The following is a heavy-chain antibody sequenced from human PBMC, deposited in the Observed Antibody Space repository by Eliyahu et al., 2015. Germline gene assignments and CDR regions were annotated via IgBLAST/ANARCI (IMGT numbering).Heavy chain of an antibody. D-gene: IGHD2-21*01. Sequence: QVHLVESGGGVVQPGRXLRLSCXASGXHPQXCYALHWVRQAPGKGLGXVAVIWFDGINTYYGXSVKGRFTIXRDNSXNTLHLQMSSLRVEDTAVYYCVRVPQGAYGMRYMDVWGKGTTVTVSS. V-gene: IGHV3-33*01. CDR1: GXHPQXCYA. J-gene: IGHJ6*03. CDR2: IWFDGINT. CDR3: VRVPQGAYGMRYMDV.